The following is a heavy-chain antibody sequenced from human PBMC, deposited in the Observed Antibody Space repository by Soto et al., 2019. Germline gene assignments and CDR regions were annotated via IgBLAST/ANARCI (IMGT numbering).Heavy chain of an antibody. J-gene: IGHJ6*02. Sequence: QVQLVQSGAEVKKPGASVKVSCKASGYTFTSYGISWVRQAPGQGLEWMGWISAYNGNTNYAQKLQGRVTMTTDTPTSTAYMELRSLRSDDTAVYYCARVPCSGGSCYRPYYYYYYGMDVWGQGTTVTVSS. V-gene: IGHV1-18*01. CDR3: ARVPCSGGSCYRPYYYYYYGMDV. CDR1: GYTFTSYG. D-gene: IGHD2-15*01. CDR2: ISAYNGNT.